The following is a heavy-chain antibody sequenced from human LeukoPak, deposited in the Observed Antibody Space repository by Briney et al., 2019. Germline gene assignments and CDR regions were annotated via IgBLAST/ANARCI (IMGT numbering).Heavy chain of an antibody. J-gene: IGHJ6*02. CDR2: IYYSGST. V-gene: IGHV4-59*01. CDR3: ARDRIAAAGNYYYGMDV. CDR1: GGSFSGYY. Sequence: PSETLSLTCAVYGGSFSGYYWSWIRQPPGKGLEWIGYIYYSGSTNYNPSLKSRVTISVDTSKNQFSLKLSSVPAADTAVYYCARDRIAAAGNYYYGMDVWGQGTTVTVSS. D-gene: IGHD6-13*01.